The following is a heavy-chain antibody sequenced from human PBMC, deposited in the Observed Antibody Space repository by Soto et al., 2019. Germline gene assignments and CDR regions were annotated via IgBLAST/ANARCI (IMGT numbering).Heavy chain of an antibody. J-gene: IGHJ4*02. CDR3: ASGEDYDILTGYQTDMIN. Sequence: VKVSCKASGGTFSSYTISWVRQAPGQGLEWMGRIIPILGIANYAQKFQGRVTITADKSTSTAYMELSSLRSEDTAVYYCASGEDYDILTGYQTDMINWGQGTLVTVSS. V-gene: IGHV1-69*02. D-gene: IGHD3-9*01. CDR2: IIPILGIA. CDR1: GGTFSSYT.